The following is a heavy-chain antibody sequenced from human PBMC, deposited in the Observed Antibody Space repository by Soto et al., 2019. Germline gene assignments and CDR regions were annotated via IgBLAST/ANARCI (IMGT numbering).Heavy chain of an antibody. CDR2: INPSGDST. CDR3: ARDWEFGY. Sequence: SVKVSCKASGYTFTSFYMHWVRQAPGHGLEWMGVINPSGDSTTYAQKLRGRFTMTRDTSTNTLFMELSSLRSEDTAVYYCARDWEFGYWGQGTLVTVSS. CDR1: GYTFTSFY. V-gene: IGHV1-46*04. D-gene: IGHD3-10*01. J-gene: IGHJ4*02.